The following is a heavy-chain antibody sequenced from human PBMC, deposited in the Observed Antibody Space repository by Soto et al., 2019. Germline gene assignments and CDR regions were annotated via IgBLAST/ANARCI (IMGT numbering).Heavy chain of an antibody. Sequence: HRGGSLRLSCAASGFTVSSNYMSWVRQAPGKGLEWVSVIYSGGSTYYADSVKGRFTISRDNSKNTLYLQMNSLRAEDTAVYYCACVKGGWYGDVLDIWVQGTMVPVS. CDR2: IYSGGST. CDR3: ACVKGGWYGDVLDI. V-gene: IGHV3-53*01. D-gene: IGHD6-19*01. CDR1: GFTVSSNY. J-gene: IGHJ3*02.